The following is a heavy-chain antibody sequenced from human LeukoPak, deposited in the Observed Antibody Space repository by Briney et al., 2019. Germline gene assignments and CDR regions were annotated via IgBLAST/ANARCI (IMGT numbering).Heavy chain of an antibody. V-gene: IGHV1-18*01. Sequence: ASVKVSCKASGYTFTSYGISWVRQAPGQGLEWIGQISAYNGNTYYAQKLQGSVTMSADTSTTTAYMELRSLRTDDTAVYYCARWVQVVPAATARHYFDYWGQGTLVTVSS. CDR1: GYTFTSYG. CDR3: ARWVQVVPAATARHYFDY. D-gene: IGHD2-2*01. CDR2: ISAYNGNT. J-gene: IGHJ4*02.